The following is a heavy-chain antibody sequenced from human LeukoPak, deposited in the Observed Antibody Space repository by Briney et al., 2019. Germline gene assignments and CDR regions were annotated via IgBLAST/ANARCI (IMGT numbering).Heavy chain of an antibody. D-gene: IGHD5-18*01. V-gene: IGHV4-34*01. Sequence: SETLSLTCAVYGGSFSGYYWSWIRQPPGKRLEWIGEINHSGSTNYNPSLKSRVTISVDTSKNQFSLKLSSVTAADTAVYYCARRSTAMAYDYWGQGTLVTVSS. CDR2: INHSGST. CDR3: ARRSTAMAYDY. J-gene: IGHJ4*02. CDR1: GGSFSGYY.